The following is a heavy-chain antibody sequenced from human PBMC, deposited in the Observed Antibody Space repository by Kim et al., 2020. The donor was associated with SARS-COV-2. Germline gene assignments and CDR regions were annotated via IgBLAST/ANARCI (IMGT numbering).Heavy chain of an antibody. V-gene: IGHV3-21*01. D-gene: IGHD3-10*01. CDR3: ARDMVRGVIAWFDP. CDR1: GFTFSSYS. CDR2: ISSSSSYI. Sequence: GGSLRLSCVASGFTFSSYSMNWVRQAPGKGLEWVSSISSSSSYIYYADSVKGRFTISRDNAKNSLYLQMNSLRAEDTAVYYCARDMVRGVIAWFDPWGQGTLVTVSS. J-gene: IGHJ5*02.